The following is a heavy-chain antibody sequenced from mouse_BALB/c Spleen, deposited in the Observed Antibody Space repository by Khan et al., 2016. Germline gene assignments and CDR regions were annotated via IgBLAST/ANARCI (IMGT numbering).Heavy chain of an antibody. J-gene: IGHJ3*01. V-gene: IGHV3-2*02. CDR1: GYSITSDYV. D-gene: IGHD1-3*01. CDR2: ISYSGYT. Sequence: EVQLQESGPGLVKPSQSLSLTCTVSGYSITSDYVWNWIRQFPGNKLEWMGYISYSGYTSYNPSLKSRISITRDTSKNQFFLQLNSVTTEDSATXYCAKGRREAWFAYWGQGTLVTVSA. CDR3: AKGRREAWFAY.